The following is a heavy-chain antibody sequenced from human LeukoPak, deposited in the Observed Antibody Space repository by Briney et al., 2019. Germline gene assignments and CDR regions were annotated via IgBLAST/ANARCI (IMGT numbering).Heavy chain of an antibody. CDR1: GYTFTSYA. Sequence: ASVKVSCTPSGYTFTSYAMHWVRQAPGQRLEWMGWINAGNGNTKYSQKFQGRVTITRDTSASTAYMELSSLRSEDTAVYYCAREYEDIVVVPAGGYYGMDVWGKGTTVTVSS. D-gene: IGHD2-2*01. V-gene: IGHV1-3*01. CDR3: AREYEDIVVVPAGGYYGMDV. J-gene: IGHJ6*04. CDR2: INAGNGNT.